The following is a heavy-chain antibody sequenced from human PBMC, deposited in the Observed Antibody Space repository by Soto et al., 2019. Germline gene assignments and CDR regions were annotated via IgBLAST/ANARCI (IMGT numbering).Heavy chain of an antibody. D-gene: IGHD3-22*01. V-gene: IGHV4-59*12. J-gene: IGHJ4*02. CDR3: ARLGGFYQAFDS. CDR2: IYFGGTT. Sequence: PSETLSLTCAVSGGSISPYYWPWFRRPPGKGLEWLGYIYFGGTTTYNPSLKSRLTMSLDTSKNQFSLKLTSVAAADTAVYYCARLGGFYQAFDSWGQGALVTVSS. CDR1: GGSISPYY.